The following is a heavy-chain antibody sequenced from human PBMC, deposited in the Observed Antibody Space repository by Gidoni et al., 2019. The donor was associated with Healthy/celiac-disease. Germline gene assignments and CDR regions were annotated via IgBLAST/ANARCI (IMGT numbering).Heavy chain of an antibody. J-gene: IGHJ4*02. CDR3: AKDQDGSGPYNHFDY. Sequence: EVQLLESGGGWVQPGGALRLSCAASGVTCSSYAMSWVRQAPGKGLEWVSAISGSGGSTYYADSVKGRFTISRDNSKNTLYLQMNSLRAEDTAVYYCAKDQDGSGPYNHFDYWGQGTLVTVSS. CDR1: GVTCSSYA. V-gene: IGHV3-23*01. D-gene: IGHD6-19*01. CDR2: ISGSGGST.